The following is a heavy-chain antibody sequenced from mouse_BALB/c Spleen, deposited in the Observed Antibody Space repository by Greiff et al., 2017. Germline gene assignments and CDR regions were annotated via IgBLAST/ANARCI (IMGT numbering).Heavy chain of an antibody. D-gene: IGHD1-2*01. CDR3: ARLGYD. CDR1: GFTFSSYG. V-gene: IGHV5-6*02. Sequence: DVKLVESGGDLVKPGGSLKLSCAASGFTFSSYGMSWVRQTPDKRLEWVATISSGGSYTYYPDSVKGRFTISRDNAKNTLYLQMSSLKSEDTAMYYCARLGYDWGQGTTLTGSS. CDR2: ISSGGSYT. J-gene: IGHJ2*01.